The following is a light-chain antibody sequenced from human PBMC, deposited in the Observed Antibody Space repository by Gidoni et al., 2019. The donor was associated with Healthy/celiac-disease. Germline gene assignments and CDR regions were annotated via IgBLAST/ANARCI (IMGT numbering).Light chain of an antibody. Sequence: DMQMNQSPSSLAASVGDRVTITCQASQDMSNYLNWYQQTPGKAPKLLIYDASNLETGVPARFSGSGSGTDFTFTISSLQPEYIATYYCQQYDNLPTFXXXTRLEIK. V-gene: IGKV1-33*01. J-gene: IGKJ5*01. CDR2: DAS. CDR1: QDMSNY. CDR3: QQYDNLPT.